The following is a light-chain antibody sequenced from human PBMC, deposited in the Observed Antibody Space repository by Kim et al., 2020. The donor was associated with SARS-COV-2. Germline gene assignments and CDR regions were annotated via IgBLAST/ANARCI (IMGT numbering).Light chain of an antibody. CDR1: RSNIGNNP. J-gene: IGLJ2*01. Sequence: GQRVVTSCSGSRSNIGNNPVNSYQQYPGTAPQLLIRNNDSRPSRVPDRFSGSKSGTSASLAISGLQSEDEADYYCVAWDDSLTGVVIGGGTQLTVL. V-gene: IGLV1-44*01. CDR2: NND. CDR3: VAWDDSLTGVV.